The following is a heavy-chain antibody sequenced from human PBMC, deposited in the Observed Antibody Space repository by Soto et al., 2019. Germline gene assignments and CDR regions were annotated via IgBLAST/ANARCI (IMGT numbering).Heavy chain of an antibody. CDR3: ARDQVVSPASRYYYYAMDV. D-gene: IGHD6-6*01. CDR1: GFTFSSYE. J-gene: IGHJ6*02. CDR2: ISSSGSTI. Sequence: SLRLSCAASGFTFSSYEMNWVRQAPGKGLEWVSYISSSGSTIYYADSVKGRFTISRDNAKNSLYLQMNSLRAEDTAVYYCARDQVVSPASRYYYYAMDVWGQGTTLTVSS. V-gene: IGHV3-48*03.